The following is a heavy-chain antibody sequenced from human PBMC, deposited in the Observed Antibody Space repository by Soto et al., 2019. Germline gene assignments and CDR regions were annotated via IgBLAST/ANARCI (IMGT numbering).Heavy chain of an antibody. CDR2: IKSKTDGGTT. D-gene: IGHD4-4*01. CDR3: TTDLGVNYALDY. J-gene: IGHJ4*02. CDR1: GFTFSNAW. V-gene: IGHV3-15*01. Sequence: EVQLVESGGGLVKPGGSLRLSCAASGFTFSNAWMSWVRQAPGKGLEWVGRIKSKTDGGTTDYAAPVKGRFTVSRDDSKYTLYLQMNSLKTEDTAFYYCTTDLGVNYALDYWGQGTLVTVSS.